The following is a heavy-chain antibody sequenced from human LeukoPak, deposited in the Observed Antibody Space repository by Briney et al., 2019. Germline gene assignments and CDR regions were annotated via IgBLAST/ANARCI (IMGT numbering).Heavy chain of an antibody. CDR1: GGSTTAYY. V-gene: IGHV4-59*01. J-gene: IGHJ4*02. Sequence: PSETLSLTCTVSGGSTTAYYWSWIRQPPGKRLEWIGYISYSGSTNYSPSLESRVTISLDTSRNQFSLKVNSVTAADTAVYYCARGGDDPANWRYYIDYWGQGTLVTVSS. CDR3: ARGGDDPANWRYYIDY. D-gene: IGHD1-1*01. CDR2: ISYSGST.